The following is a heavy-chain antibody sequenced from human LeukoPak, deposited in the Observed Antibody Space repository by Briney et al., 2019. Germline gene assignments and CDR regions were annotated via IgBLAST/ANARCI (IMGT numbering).Heavy chain of an antibody. CDR3: ARLDCISDTCYNY. D-gene: IGHD2-21*01. CDR2: INYSGNS. J-gene: IGHJ4*02. V-gene: IGHV4-59*08. CDR1: GDSIRTDY. Sequence: SETLSLTCIVSGDSIRTDYWSWIRQSPGKGLEWIGYINYSGNSDYSPSLKSRVTISVDRSKKQVSLRMRSVTAADTAVYYCARLDCISDTCYNYWALGALVTVSS.